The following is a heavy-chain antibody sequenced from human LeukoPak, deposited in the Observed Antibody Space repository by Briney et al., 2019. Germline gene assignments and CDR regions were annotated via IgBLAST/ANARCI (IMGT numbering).Heavy chain of an antibody. J-gene: IGHJ4*02. Sequence: ASVKVSCKASGYTFTSYDINWVRQAPGQGLEWMGWMNPSSGNTGYAQKFQGRVTMTRNTSISTAYMELSSLRSEDTAVYYCARGGFTYGYYFDYWGQGTLVTVSS. CDR3: ARGGFTYGYYFDY. D-gene: IGHD5-18*01. CDR2: MNPSSGNT. V-gene: IGHV1-8*01. CDR1: GYTFTSYD.